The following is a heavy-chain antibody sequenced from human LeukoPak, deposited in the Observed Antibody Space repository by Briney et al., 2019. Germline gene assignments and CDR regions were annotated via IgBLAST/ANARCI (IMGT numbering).Heavy chain of an antibody. J-gene: IGHJ4*02. CDR1: GYTLTELS. Sequence: ASVKVSCKVSGYTLTELSMHWVRQAPGKGLEWMGGFDPEDGETIYAQKFQGRVTMTEDTSTDTAYMELSSLRSEDTAVYYCATAAGFGEFYYFDYWSQGTLVTVSS. CDR2: FDPEDGET. D-gene: IGHD3-10*01. CDR3: ATAAGFGEFYYFDY. V-gene: IGHV1-24*01.